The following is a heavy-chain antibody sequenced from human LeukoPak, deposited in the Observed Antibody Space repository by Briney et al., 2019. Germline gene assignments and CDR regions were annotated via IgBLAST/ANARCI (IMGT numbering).Heavy chain of an antibody. CDR2: IKHDGSDK. V-gene: IGHV3-7*05. Sequence: GGSLRLSCAASGFTFSSYDMHWVRQAPGKGLEWVANIKHDGSDKYYADSMKGRFTISRDNAENSLYLQVNSLRAEDTAIYYCARYFYYGMDVWGQGTTVTVSS. CDR3: ARYFYYGMDV. J-gene: IGHJ6*02. CDR1: GFTFSSYD.